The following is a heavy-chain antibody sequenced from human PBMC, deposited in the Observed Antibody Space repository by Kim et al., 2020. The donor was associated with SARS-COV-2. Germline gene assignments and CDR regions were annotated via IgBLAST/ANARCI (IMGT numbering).Heavy chain of an antibody. CDR1: GFTFTDYW. CDR2: INPAGSDK. J-gene: IGHJ4*02. Sequence: GGSLRLSCVVSGFTFTDYWMNWVRQAPGKGLEWVANINPAGSDKYYVDSVKGRFTIFRDNAKNSLFLQMNSLRVEDTAVYYCGRGDPDYWGQGTLVTVS. CDR3: GRGDPDY. V-gene: IGHV3-7*01.